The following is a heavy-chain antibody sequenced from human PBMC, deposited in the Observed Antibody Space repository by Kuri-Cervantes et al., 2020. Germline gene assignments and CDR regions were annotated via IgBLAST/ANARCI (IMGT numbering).Heavy chain of an antibody. CDR1: GYTFTSYY. D-gene: IGHD6-13*01. Sequence: ASVKVSCKASGYTFTSYYINWVRQATGQGLEWMGWMNPNSGNTGYAQKFQGRVTMTRNTSIGTAYMELSSPRSDDTAVYYCARGPLYSSSWSVDYWGQGTLVTVSS. V-gene: IGHV1-8*01. CDR2: MNPNSGNT. CDR3: ARGPLYSSSWSVDY. J-gene: IGHJ4*02.